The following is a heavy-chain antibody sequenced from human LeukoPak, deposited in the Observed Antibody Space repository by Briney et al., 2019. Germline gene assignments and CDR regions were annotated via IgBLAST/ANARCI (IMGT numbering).Heavy chain of an antibody. CDR1: GYTFTSYG. D-gene: IGHD3-10*01. J-gene: IGHJ4*02. CDR2: INPNSGGT. Sequence: ASVKVSCKASGYTFTSYGISWVRQAPGQGLEWMGWINPNSGGTNYAQKFQGRVTMTRDTSISTAYMDLSSLRSDDTAVYYCARDPRSRSGSYDSWGQGTLVTVSS. CDR3: ARDPRSRSGSYDS. V-gene: IGHV1-2*02.